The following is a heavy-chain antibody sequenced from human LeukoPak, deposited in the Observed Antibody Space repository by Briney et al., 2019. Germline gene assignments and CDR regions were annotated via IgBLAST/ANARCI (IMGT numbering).Heavy chain of an antibody. J-gene: IGHJ4*02. D-gene: IGHD2-15*01. CDR2: ITWNSGSL. V-gene: IGHV3-9*01. Sequence: GRSLRLSCAASGFKFDEYAMHWVRQAPGKGLEWVAGITWNSGSLGYADSVKGRFTISRDNAKMSLYLQMNSLRPEDTALYYCANLGFWGQGALVSVSS. CDR3: ANLGF. CDR1: GFKFDEYA.